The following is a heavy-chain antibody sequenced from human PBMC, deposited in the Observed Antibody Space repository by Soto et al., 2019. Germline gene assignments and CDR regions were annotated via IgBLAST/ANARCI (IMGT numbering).Heavy chain of an antibody. V-gene: IGHV3-20*04. Sequence: PGGSLRLSCAASGFTFGDYGMTWVRQEPGKGLEWISGINWDGGSPGYADSVKGRFIISRDNAKKSLYLEMNSLRAEDTALYYCARMTSSLSPGRWGQGTLVTVSS. CDR2: INWDGGSP. D-gene: IGHD2-2*01. CDR3: ARMTSSLSPGR. CDR1: GFTFGDYG. J-gene: IGHJ4*02.